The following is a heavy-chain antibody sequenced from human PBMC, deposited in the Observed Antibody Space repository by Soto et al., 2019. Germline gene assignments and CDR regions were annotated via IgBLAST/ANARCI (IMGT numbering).Heavy chain of an antibody. Sequence: QVQLVESGGGVVQPGRSLRLSCAASGFSFYSYGMHWVRQAPGKGLEWVAVIWYDGSNKDYADSVKGRFTISRDNSENTLYLEMNGLRTEDTAGYYCARWFGELSGFDYWGQGTLVTVSS. D-gene: IGHD3-10*01. CDR1: GFSFYSYG. CDR2: IWYDGSNK. V-gene: IGHV3-33*01. J-gene: IGHJ4*02. CDR3: ARWFGELSGFDY.